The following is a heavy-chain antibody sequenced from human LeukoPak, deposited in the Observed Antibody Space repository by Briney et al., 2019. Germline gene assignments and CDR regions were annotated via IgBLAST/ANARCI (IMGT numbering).Heavy chain of an antibody. V-gene: IGHV3-7*01. CDR2: IKQDGSEK. CDR3: ARVAAARLYYYYYYMDV. J-gene: IGHJ6*03. Sequence: PGGSLRLSCAASGFTFSSYWMSWVRQAPGKGLEWVANIKQDGSEKYYVDSVKGRFTISRDNAKNSLYLQMNSLRAEDTAMYYCARVAAARLYYYYYYMDVWGKGTTVTVSS. CDR1: GFTFSSYW. D-gene: IGHD6-13*01.